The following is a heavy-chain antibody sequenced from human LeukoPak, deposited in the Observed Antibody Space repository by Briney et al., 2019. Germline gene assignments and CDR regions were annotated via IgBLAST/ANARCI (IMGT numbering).Heavy chain of an antibody. D-gene: IGHD1-26*01. CDR2: IYYDGST. CDR1: GGSISSHY. Sequence: SETLFLTCTVSGGSISSHYWSWIRQPPGKGLGWIGYIYYDGSTRYNPSLKSRITISVDTSKNQFSLKLSSVTAADTAVYYCARGGDWFDSWGQGTLVTVSA. V-gene: IGHV4-59*11. J-gene: IGHJ5*01. CDR3: ARGGDWFDS.